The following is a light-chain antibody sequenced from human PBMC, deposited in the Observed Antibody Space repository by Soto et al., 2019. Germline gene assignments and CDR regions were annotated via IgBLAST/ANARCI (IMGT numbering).Light chain of an antibody. J-gene: IGKJ5*01. V-gene: IGKV3-15*01. CDR1: QSVADN. Sequence: EVVLTQAPVTLSVSPGESVTLSCRSSQSVADNLAWFQQKPGQGPRLLIYGASTRATGIPARFSGSGSETDFTLTVSSLRSEDSAVYYCQQYNYWPITFGQGTRLAI. CDR3: QQYNYWPIT. CDR2: GAS.